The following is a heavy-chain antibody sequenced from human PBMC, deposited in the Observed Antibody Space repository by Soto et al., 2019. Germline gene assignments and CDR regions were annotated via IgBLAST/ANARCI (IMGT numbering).Heavy chain of an antibody. CDR1: GYSFTSYW. CDR3: ARPTYDYVWGSYRL. Sequence: XESLTISCKGSGYSFTSYWIGWVRQMPGKGLEWMGIIYPGDSDTRYSPSFQGQVTISADKSISTAYLQWSSLKASDTAMYYCARPTYDYVWGSYRLWGQGTLVTVSS. V-gene: IGHV5-51*01. CDR2: IYPGDSDT. D-gene: IGHD3-16*02. J-gene: IGHJ4*02.